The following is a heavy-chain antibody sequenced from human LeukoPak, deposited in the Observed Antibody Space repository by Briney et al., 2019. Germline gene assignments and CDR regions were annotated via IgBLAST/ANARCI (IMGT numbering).Heavy chain of an antibody. V-gene: IGHV3-33*01. J-gene: IGHJ4*02. CDR3: ARVLKGYCSSTSCYALGY. Sequence: GGSLRLSCAASGFTFSSYGMHWVRQAPGKGLEWVAVIWYDGSNKYYADSEKGRFTISRDNSKNTLYLQMNSLRAEDTAAYYCARVLKGYCSSTSCYALGYWGQGTLVTVSS. CDR2: IWYDGSNK. CDR1: GFTFSSYG. D-gene: IGHD2-2*01.